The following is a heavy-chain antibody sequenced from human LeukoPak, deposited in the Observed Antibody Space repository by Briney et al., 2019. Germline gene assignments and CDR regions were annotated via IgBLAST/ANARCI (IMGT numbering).Heavy chain of an antibody. V-gene: IGHV1-69*06. CDR1: GGPFSSYA. D-gene: IGHD3-10*01. J-gene: IGHJ5*02. CDR2: ILPFFGTA. Sequence: SVKASCKASGGPFSSYAISWVRQAPGQGLEWMGGILPFFGTANYAQKFQGRVTITADKSTSTAYMELSSLRSEDTAVYYCARDPPNYYGSGSYHNWFDPWGQGTLVTVSS. CDR3: ARDPPNYYGSGSYHNWFDP.